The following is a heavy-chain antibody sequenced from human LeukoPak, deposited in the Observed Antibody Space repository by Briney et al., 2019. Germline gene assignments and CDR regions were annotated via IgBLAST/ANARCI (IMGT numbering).Heavy chain of an antibody. CDR1: GGSISSYY. CDR3: ARGSSSSWYGNSGFDY. J-gene: IGHJ4*02. D-gene: IGHD6-13*01. Sequence: SETLSLTCTVSGGSISSYYWSWIRQPPGKGREWIGYIYYSGSTNYNPSLKSRVTISVDTSKNQFSLKLSSVTAADTAVYYCARGSSSSWYGNSGFDYWGQGTLVTVSS. CDR2: IYYSGST. V-gene: IGHV4-59*01.